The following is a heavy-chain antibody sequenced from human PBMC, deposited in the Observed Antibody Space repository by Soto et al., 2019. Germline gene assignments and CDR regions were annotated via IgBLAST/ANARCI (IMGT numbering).Heavy chain of an antibody. J-gene: IGHJ2*01. V-gene: IGHV1-18*01. D-gene: IGHD2-21*02. Sequence: QVQLVQSGAEVKKPGASVKVSCKASGYTFTTFGISWVRQAPGQGLEWMGWISAYNGNTNYAQKFQGRVTMTTDTSTSTAYMELRSLRSDDTAVYYCARRYCGGDCLRSYWYFDLWGRGTLVTVSS. CDR3: ARRYCGGDCLRSYWYFDL. CDR2: ISAYNGNT. CDR1: GYTFTTFG.